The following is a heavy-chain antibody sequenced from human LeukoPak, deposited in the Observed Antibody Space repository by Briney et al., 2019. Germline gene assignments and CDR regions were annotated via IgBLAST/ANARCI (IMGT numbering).Heavy chain of an antibody. V-gene: IGHV4-59*01. J-gene: IGHJ4*02. Sequence: PSETLSLTCTVSGGSLSSYYWSWIRQPPGKGLEWIGYIYYSGSTNYNPSLKSRVTISVDTSKNQFSLKLSSVTAADTAVYYCARERGYSGYAPLDYWGQGTLVTVSS. CDR3: ARERGYSGYAPLDY. CDR2: IYYSGST. CDR1: GGSLSSYY. D-gene: IGHD5-12*01.